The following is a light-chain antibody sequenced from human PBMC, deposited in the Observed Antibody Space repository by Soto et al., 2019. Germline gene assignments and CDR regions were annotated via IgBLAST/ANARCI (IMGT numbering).Light chain of an antibody. CDR1: SSNIGAGYD. J-gene: IGLJ1*01. CDR2: GNS. V-gene: IGLV1-40*01. CDR3: QSFDSSLRGV. Sequence: QSALTQPPSVSGAPGQRVTISCTGSSSNIGAGYDVHWYQQLPGKAPKLLIYGNSYRPSGVPDRFSGSKSGTSASLAITGLQVDDEADYYCQSFDSSLRGVFGTGTKVTVL.